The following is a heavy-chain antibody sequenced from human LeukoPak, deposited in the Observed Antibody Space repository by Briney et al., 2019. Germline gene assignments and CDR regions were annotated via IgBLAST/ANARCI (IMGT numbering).Heavy chain of an antibody. V-gene: IGHV3-30*02. CDR1: GFTFSSYG. CDR3: AKDPAPSLYNWFDP. J-gene: IGHJ5*02. CDR2: IQYDGSNK. D-gene: IGHD3-16*01. Sequence: GGSLRLSCAASGFTFSSYGMHWVRQAPGKGLEWVTFIQYDGSNKFYADSVKGRFTISRDNSKNTLYLQMNSLRAEDTAVYYCAKDPAPSLYNWFDPWGQGTLVTVSS.